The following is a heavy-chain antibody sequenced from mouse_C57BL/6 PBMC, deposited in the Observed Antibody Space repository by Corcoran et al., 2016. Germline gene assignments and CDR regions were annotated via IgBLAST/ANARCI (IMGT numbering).Heavy chain of an antibody. J-gene: IGHJ2*01. CDR2: INPNNGGT. Sequence: EVQLQQSGPELVKPGASVKISCKASGYTFTDYYMNWVKQSHGKSLEWIGDINPNNGGTSYNQKFKGKATLTVDKSSSTAYMELRSLTSEDSAVYYCARVGNPNYDYWGQGTTLTVSS. CDR3: ARVGNPNYDY. CDR1: GYTFTDYY. D-gene: IGHD2-1*01. V-gene: IGHV1-26*01.